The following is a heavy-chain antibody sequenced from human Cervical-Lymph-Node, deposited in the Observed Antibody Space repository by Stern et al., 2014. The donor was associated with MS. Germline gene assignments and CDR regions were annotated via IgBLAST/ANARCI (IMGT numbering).Heavy chain of an antibody. Sequence: QLQLQESGPGLVKPSQTLSLTCTVSGGSISSGSYYWSWIRQPAGKGLEWIGRVYTSGSTNYNPSLKSRVSISVDTSKNQFPLKLSSLTAADTAVYYCARGVWFDPWGRGTLVTVSS. CDR3: ARGVWFDP. CDR2: VYTSGST. D-gene: IGHD2-8*01. CDR1: GGSISSGSYY. V-gene: IGHV4-61*02. J-gene: IGHJ5*02.